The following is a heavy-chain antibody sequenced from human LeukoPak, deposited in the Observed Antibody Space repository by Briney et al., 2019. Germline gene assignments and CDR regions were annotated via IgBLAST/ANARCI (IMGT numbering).Heavy chain of an antibody. V-gene: IGHV4-59*12. D-gene: IGHD6-13*01. Sequence: SETLSLTTVSGGSISSYYWSWIRQPPGKGLEWIGYIYYSGSTNYNPSLKSRVTISVDTSKNQFSLKLSSVTAADTAVYYCARSSSSWYNWFDPWGQGTLVTVSS. CDR2: IYYSGST. CDR1: GGSISSYY. CDR3: ARSSSSWYNWFDP. J-gene: IGHJ5*02.